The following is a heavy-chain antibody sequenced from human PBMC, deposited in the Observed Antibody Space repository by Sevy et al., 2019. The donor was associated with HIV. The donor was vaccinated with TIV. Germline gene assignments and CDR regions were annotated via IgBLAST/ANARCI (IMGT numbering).Heavy chain of an antibody. CDR2: FDPEDGET. Sequence: ASVKVSCKVSGHTVNTLSMHWVRQAPGKGLEWMGSFDPEDGETIYAQKFQGRLTMTEDTATDTAYMDLSSLRSEDTAVYYCETTKDYYESSGSPFDHWGQGTLVTVSS. CDR1: GHTVNTLS. J-gene: IGHJ4*02. D-gene: IGHD3-22*01. CDR3: ETTKDYYESSGSPFDH. V-gene: IGHV1-24*01.